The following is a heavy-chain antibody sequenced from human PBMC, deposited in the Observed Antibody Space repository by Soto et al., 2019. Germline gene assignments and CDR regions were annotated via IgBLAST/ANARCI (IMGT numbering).Heavy chain of an antibody. CDR3: ARDLWGYCGTDCYPLDV. CDR2: MYYTGST. V-gene: IGHV4-59*01. CDR1: GDSISDNY. D-gene: IGHD2-21*02. J-gene: IGHJ6*02. Sequence: SETLSLTCTVSGDSISDNYWSWIRQPPGKTLEWIGYMYYTGSTNYNPSLKSRVTMSVDTSKNQFSLRLNSVTAADTAVYYCARDLWGYCGTDCYPLDVWGQGTKVTVSS.